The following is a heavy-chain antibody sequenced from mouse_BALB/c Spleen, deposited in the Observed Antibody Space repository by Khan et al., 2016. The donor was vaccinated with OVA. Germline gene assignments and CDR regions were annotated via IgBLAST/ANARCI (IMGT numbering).Heavy chain of an antibody. Sequence: QVQLKESGPALVAPSQSLSITCTISGFSLTNYGVHWVRQPPGKGLEWLVVIWSDGSTTYNSALKSGLSISKDNSKSQVFLKMNSLQTDDTAMYYCARQPYYHYYIMDYWGQGTSVTVSS. J-gene: IGHJ4*01. CDR2: IWSDGST. CDR1: GFSLTNYG. D-gene: IGHD2-10*01. CDR3: ARQPYYHYYIMDY. V-gene: IGHV2-6-1*01.